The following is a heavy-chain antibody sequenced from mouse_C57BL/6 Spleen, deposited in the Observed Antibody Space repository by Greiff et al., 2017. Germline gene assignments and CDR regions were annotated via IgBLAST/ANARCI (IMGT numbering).Heavy chain of an antibody. J-gene: IGHJ4*01. Sequence: VQLQQPGAELVKPGASVKLSCKASGYTFTSYWMQWVKQRPGQGLEWIGEIDPSDSYTNYNQKFKGKATLTVDTSSSTAYMQLSSLTSEDSAVYYCARWTLTTVVADAMDYWGQGTSVTVSS. CDR1: GYTFTSYW. D-gene: IGHD1-1*01. V-gene: IGHV1-50*01. CDR2: IDPSDSYT. CDR3: ARWTLTTVVADAMDY.